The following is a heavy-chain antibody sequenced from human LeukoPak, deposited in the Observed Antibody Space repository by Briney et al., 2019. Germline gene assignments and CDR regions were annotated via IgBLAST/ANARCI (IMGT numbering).Heavy chain of an antibody. J-gene: IGHJ4*02. D-gene: IGHD3-10*01. V-gene: IGHV4-4*07. CDR3: ARYLDSGREEYYFDY. CDR2: IYTSGST. CDR1: GGSISSYY. Sequence: PSETLSLTCTVSGGSISSYYWSWIRQPAGKGLEWIGRIYTSGSTNYNPSLKSRVTMSVDTSKNQFFLKLSSVTAADTAVYYCARYLDSGREEYYFDYWGQGTLVTVSS.